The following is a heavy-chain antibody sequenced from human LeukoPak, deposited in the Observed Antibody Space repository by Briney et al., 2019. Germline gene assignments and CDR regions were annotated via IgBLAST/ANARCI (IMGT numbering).Heavy chain of an antibody. J-gene: IGHJ4*02. Sequence: GGSLRLSCAASGFPFSSYGMHWVRQATGKGLEWVAVIWYDGSNKYYADSVKGRFTISRDSSKNTLYLQMNSLRAEDTAVYYCARDFEVYSSTSPDYWGQGTLVTVSS. CDR1: GFPFSSYG. CDR2: IWYDGSNK. V-gene: IGHV3-33*01. D-gene: IGHD2-2*01. CDR3: ARDFEVYSSTSPDY.